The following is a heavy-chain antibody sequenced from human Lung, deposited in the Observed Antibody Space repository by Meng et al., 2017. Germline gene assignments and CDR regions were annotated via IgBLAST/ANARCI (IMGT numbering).Heavy chain of an antibody. CDR1: GDSVSSNSAA. J-gene: IGHJ6*02. CDR2: TYYRSKWYN. D-gene: IGHD2-8*01. Sequence: QTRSLTRAISGDSVSSNSAAWNWSRQSPSRGLEWLGRTYYRSKWYNDDAVSVKSRITINPDTSKNQFSLQLNSVTPEDTAVYYCARALFRTDCTNGVCRPNYYYYGMDVWGQGTTVTVSS. CDR3: ARALFRTDCTNGVCRPNYYYYGMDV. V-gene: IGHV6-1*01.